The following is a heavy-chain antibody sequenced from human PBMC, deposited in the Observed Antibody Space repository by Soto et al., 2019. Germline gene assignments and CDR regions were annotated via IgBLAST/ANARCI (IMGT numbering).Heavy chain of an antibody. CDR1: GGSISSYY. J-gene: IGHJ5*02. V-gene: IGHV4-59*01. D-gene: IGHD3-10*01. Sequence: PSETLSLTCTVSGGSISSYYWSWIRQPPGKGLEWIGYIYYSGSTNYNPSLKSRVTISVDTSKNQFSLKLSSVTAADTAVYYCARGKVTMVRGVINYWFDPWGQGTLVTVSS. CDR3: ARGKVTMVRGVINYWFDP. CDR2: IYYSGST.